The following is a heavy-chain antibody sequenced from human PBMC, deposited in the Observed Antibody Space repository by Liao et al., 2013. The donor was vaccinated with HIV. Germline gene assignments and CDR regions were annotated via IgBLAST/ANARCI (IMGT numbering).Heavy chain of an antibody. CDR2: INLSGST. CDR3: ASRMGMIDRGFGELNKGVFDI. CDR1: RGSISGYY. D-gene: IGHD3-10*01. Sequence: QVQLQQWGGGLLKPSETLSLTCAVYRGSISGYYWSWIRQPPGKGLEWIGEINLSGSTNYNPSLKSRVTISVDTSKNQFSLRLTSVTAADTAVYYCASRMGMIDRGFGELNKGVFDIWGQGTMVTVSS. V-gene: IGHV4-34*01. J-gene: IGHJ3*02.